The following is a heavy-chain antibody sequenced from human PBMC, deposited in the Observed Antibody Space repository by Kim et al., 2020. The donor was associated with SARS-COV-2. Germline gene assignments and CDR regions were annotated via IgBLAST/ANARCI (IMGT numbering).Heavy chain of an antibody. Sequence: GGSLRLSCATSGFTFTTYWMNWVRQTPGKGLEWVANIKQDGGGKSYVDSVKGRFTISRDNAKNSLYLELNSLRTEDTAVYYCARGGDWGTFDYWGQGTLV. D-gene: IGHD3-16*01. CDR3: ARGGDWGTFDY. J-gene: IGHJ4*02. CDR1: GFTFTTYW. V-gene: IGHV3-7*01. CDR2: IKQDGGGK.